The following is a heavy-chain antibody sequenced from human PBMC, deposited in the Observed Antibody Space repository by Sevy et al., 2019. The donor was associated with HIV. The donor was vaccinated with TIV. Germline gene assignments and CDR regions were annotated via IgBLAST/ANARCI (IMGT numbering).Heavy chain of an antibody. Sequence: GGSLRLSCVGSGISISSHWMNWVRQSPGKGLEWVAKINQDGSEINYVDSVKGRFTISRDNAKNSGYLQMHFLRVEYSGVYYCARAMGVWGQGTTVTVSS. CDR3: ARAMGV. J-gene: IGHJ6*02. CDR2: INQDGSEI. CDR1: GISISSHW. V-gene: IGHV3-7*01.